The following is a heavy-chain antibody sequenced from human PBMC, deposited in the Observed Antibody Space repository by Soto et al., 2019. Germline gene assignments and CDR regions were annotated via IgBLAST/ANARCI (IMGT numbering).Heavy chain of an antibody. Sequence: GGSLRLSCSASGFTFSTYAMHWVRQAPGKGLEYVSAISSNGGSTYYAGSVKGRFTISRDNSKNTLYLQMSSLRAEDTAVYYCVKDGGDXYSHFDHWGQGTLVTVSS. CDR2: ISSNGGST. CDR1: GFTFSTYA. J-gene: IGHJ4*02. D-gene: IGHD4-4*01. CDR3: VKDGGDXYSHFDH. V-gene: IGHV3-64D*08.